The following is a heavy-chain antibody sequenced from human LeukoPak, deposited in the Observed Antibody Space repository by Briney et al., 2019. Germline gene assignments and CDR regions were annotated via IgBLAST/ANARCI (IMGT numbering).Heavy chain of an antibody. CDR3: AKAKGSAMPYYYGMDV. D-gene: IGHD2-2*01. Sequence: GGSLRLSCAASGFTFSSYWMSWVRQAPGKGLEWVANIKQDGSEKYYVDSVKGRFTISRDNAKNSLYLQMNSLRAEDTAVYYCAKAKGSAMPYYYGMDVWGQGTTVTVSS. J-gene: IGHJ6*02. CDR2: IKQDGSEK. CDR1: GFTFSSYW. V-gene: IGHV3-7*03.